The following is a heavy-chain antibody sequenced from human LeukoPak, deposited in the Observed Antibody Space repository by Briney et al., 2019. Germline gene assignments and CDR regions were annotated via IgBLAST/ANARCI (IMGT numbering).Heavy chain of an antibody. D-gene: IGHD3-22*01. V-gene: IGHV1-69*13. Sequence: GASVKVSCKASGGTFINYAVSWVRQAPGQGLEWVGGIIPIFVEASFAQKFQGRDTIIADESTSTAYMELSSLRSEDTAVYYCAKFYDSSGQYAFDIWGQGTMVTVSS. J-gene: IGHJ3*02. CDR1: GGTFINYA. CDR3: AKFYDSSGQYAFDI. CDR2: IIPIFVEA.